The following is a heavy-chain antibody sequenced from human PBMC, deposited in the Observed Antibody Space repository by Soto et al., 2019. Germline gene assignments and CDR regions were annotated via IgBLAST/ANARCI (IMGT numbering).Heavy chain of an antibody. V-gene: IGHV4-59*01. CDR2: VYYTGST. D-gene: IGHD6-19*01. CDR3: ARSVAVPGAHIDY. J-gene: IGHJ4*02. CDR1: GGSISCSY. Sequence: PSETLPLTCSVSGGSISCSYWSWIRQSPGKGLEWLGYVYYTGSTNYSPSLRSRVSISVDTSKNEFSLRLSSVTAADTAVYFCARSVAVPGAHIDYWGQGTQVTVSS.